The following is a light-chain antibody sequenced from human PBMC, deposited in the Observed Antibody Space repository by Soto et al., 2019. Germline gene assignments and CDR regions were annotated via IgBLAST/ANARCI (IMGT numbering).Light chain of an antibody. CDR2: AAS. J-gene: IGKJ1*01. Sequence: DIQMTQSPSSLSASLGDTVTITCRASQGIIDYLAWYQQRPGRVPKLLIYAASTLKTGVPSRFSGSGAGTDFILTISSLQPEDVATYYCQKYDSAPQTFGQGTKVEIK. V-gene: IGKV1-27*01. CDR1: QGIIDY. CDR3: QKYDSAPQT.